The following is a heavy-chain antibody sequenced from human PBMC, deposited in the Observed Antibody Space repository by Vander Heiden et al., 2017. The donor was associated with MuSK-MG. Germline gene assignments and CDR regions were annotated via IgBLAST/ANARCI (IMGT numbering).Heavy chain of an antibody. J-gene: IGHJ3*02. D-gene: IGHD2-8*01. CDR1: GFTFSRFP. CDR3: AKDLTGRVFFPNAYDM. V-gene: IGHV3-23*01. Sequence: EVQLLESGGGLVQPGGSLRLSCAASGFTFSRFPMTWVRQAPGKGLEWVSSISGTGGSTFYADSVKGRFTISRDNSKNTLFLQMNSLRAEDSAVYSCAKDLTGRVFFPNAYDMWGQGTMVTVSS. CDR2: ISGTGGST.